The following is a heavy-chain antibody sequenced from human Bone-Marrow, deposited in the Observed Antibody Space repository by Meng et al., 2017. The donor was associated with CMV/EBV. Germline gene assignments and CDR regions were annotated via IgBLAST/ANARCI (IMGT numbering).Heavy chain of an antibody. V-gene: IGHV4-61*01. CDR1: GGSVSSGSYY. D-gene: IGHD2-2*01. J-gene: IGHJ3*02. CDR3: ARAVGKGYCSSTSCYLRAFDI. Sequence: SETLSLTCTVSGGSVSSGSYYWSWIRQPPGKGLEWIGYIYYSGSTNYNPSLKSRVTISVDTSKNQFSLKLSSVTAANTAVYYCARAVGKGYCSSTSCYLRAFDIWGQGTMVTVSS. CDR2: IYYSGST.